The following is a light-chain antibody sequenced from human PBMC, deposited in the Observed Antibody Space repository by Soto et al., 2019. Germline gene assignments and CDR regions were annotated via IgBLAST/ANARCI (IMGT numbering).Light chain of an antibody. CDR3: CSYAPGNTYV. V-gene: IGLV2-23*02. J-gene: IGLJ1*01. CDR1: SSDVGTYSL. CDR2: EVS. Sequence: QPVLTQPASVSGSPGQSITISCTGTSSDVGTYSLVSWYQQHPGKAPKLMIYEVSKWPSGVSSRFSGSKSGNTASLTISGLQAEDEADYYCCSYAPGNTYVFGTGTKLTVL.